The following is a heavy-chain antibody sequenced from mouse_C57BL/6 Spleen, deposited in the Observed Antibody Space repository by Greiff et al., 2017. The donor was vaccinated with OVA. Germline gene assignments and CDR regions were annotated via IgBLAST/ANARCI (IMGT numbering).Heavy chain of an antibody. V-gene: IGHV1-50*01. J-gene: IGHJ1*03. CDR2: IDPSDSYT. CDR1: GYTFTSYW. Sequence: QVQLKQPGAELVKPGASVKLSCKASGYTFTSYWMQWVKQRPGQGLEWIGEIDPSDSYTNYNQKFKGKATLTVDTSSSTAYMQLSSLTSEDSAVYYCARGPYYSNYQDWYFDVWGTGTTVTVSS. D-gene: IGHD2-5*01. CDR3: ARGPYYSNYQDWYFDV.